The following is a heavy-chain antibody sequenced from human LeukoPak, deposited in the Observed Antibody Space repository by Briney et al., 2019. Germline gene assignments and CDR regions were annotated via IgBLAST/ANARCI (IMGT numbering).Heavy chain of an antibody. V-gene: IGHV1-69*06. CDR1: GGTFSSYA. J-gene: IGHJ3*02. D-gene: IGHD3-3*01. CDR3: AKLDYDCWSGDPTDAFDI. CDR2: TLPIFGTA. Sequence: SVKVSCKASGGTFSSYAISWVRQAPGQGLEWVGRTLPIFGTANYAQKFQGRVTITAAKSKGTAYMELSSLRAEDTALYYCAKLDYDCWSGDPTDAFDIWGQGTMVTVSS.